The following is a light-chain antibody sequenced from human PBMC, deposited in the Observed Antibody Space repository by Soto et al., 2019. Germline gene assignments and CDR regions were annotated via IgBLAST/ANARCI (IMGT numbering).Light chain of an antibody. CDR2: GAS. V-gene: IGKV3-20*01. Sequence: EIVLTQSPGTLSLSPGERATLSCRASQSVNSNYLAWYQQKPGQAPRLLIFGASSRATGIPDRFSDNGSGTGFTLTIRRLEPEDFAVYYCQQYGSSPYTFGQGTKLEIK. J-gene: IGKJ2*01. CDR1: QSVNSNY. CDR3: QQYGSSPYT.